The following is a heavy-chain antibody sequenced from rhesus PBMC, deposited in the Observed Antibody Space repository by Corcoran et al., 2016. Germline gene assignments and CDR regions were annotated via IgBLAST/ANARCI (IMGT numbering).Heavy chain of an antibody. CDR1: GDSVSSTRAP. CDR3: ARAGSWNGWYFDL. CDR2: TYYRSTWYN. J-gene: IGHJ2*01. D-gene: IGHD6-25*01. Sequence: QVQLQESGPGLVKPSPTLSLPCAISGDSVSSTRAPWNWIMQSPSRGLEWLGRTYYRSTWYNDDEQSVQNRITINPDTSKNQFSLQLNSVTPEDMAVYYCARAGSWNGWYFDLWGPDTPITVSS. V-gene: IGHV6-1*01.